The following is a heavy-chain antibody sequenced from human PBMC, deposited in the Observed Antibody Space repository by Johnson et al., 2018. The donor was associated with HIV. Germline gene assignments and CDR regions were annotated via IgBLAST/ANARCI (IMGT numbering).Heavy chain of an antibody. CDR2: ISYDGSNK. D-gene: IGHD1-26*01. CDR1: GFTFSSYG. V-gene: IGHV3-30*03. J-gene: IGHJ3*02. CDR3: ARDGGSTRGDAFDI. Sequence: QMLLVESGGGVVQPGRSLRLSCAASGFTFSSYGMHWVRQAPGKGREWVAVISYDGSNKYYADSVKGRFTISRDNSKNTLYLQINSLRAEDTAVYYCARDGGSTRGDAFDIWGQGTMVTVSS.